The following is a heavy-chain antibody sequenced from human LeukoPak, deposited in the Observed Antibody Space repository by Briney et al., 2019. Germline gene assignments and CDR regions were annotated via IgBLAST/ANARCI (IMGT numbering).Heavy chain of an antibody. CDR1: GGSISSGGYY. Sequence: PSQTLSLTCTVSGGSISSGGYYWSWIRQHPGKGLEWIGYMYNTGTTYYNPSLKSRVAMSGDTSKNQFSLKLNSVTAADTAVYFCARDPDYGVKGYSFDCWGPGTLVTVSS. D-gene: IGHD4-23*01. J-gene: IGHJ4*02. CDR2: MYNTGTT. V-gene: IGHV4-31*03. CDR3: ARDPDYGVKGYSFDC.